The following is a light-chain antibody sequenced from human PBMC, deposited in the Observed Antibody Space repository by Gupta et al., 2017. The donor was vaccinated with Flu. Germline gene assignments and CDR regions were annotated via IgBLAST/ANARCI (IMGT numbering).Light chain of an antibody. J-gene: IGKJ1*01. CDR3: MQGSRWPWA. CDR1: EGLVYSDGHIY. Sequence: DVVMTQSPLSLPVTLGQPASISCRSSEGLVYSDGHIYLHWFQERPGQSPRRLIYEVSHRESGVPDRFSGRCSGTDFTLKISRVEAEDVGVYYCMQGSRWPWAFGQGTKVEIK. V-gene: IGKV2-30*01. CDR2: EVS.